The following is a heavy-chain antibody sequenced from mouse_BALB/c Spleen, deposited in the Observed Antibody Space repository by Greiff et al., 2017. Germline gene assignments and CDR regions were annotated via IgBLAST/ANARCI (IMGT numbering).Heavy chain of an antibody. CDR3: ARDPYGSSYRYYAMDY. CDR2: ISDGGSYT. D-gene: IGHD1-1*01. V-gene: IGHV5-4*02. J-gene: IGHJ4*01. Sequence: LKQSGGGLVKPGGSLKLSCAASGFTFSDYYMYWVRQTPEKRLEWVATISDGGSYTYYPDSVKGRFTISRDNAKNNLYLQMSSLKSEDTAMYYCARDPYGSSYRYYAMDYWGQGTSVTVSS. CDR1: GFTFSDYY.